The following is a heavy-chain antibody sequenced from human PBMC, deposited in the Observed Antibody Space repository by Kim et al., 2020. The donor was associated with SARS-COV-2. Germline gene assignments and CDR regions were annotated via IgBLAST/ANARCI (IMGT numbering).Heavy chain of an antibody. CDR3: ARDGVVVPAAKTGDRDWFDP. CDR2: ISAYNGNT. V-gene: IGHV1-18*01. CDR1: GYTFTSYG. D-gene: IGHD2-2*01. Sequence: ASVKVSCKASGYTFTSYGISWVRQAPGQGLEWMGWISAYNGNTNYAQKLQGRVTMTTDTSTSTAYMELRSLRSDDTAVYYCARDGVVVPAAKTGDRDWFDPWGQGTLVTVSS. J-gene: IGHJ5*02.